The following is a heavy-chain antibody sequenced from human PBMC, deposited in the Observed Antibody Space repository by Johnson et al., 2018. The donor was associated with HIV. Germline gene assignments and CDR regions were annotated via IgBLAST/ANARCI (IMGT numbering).Heavy chain of an antibody. CDR2: IWHDGRDV. D-gene: IGHD1-26*01. CDR1: GFTFSSYG. V-gene: IGHV3-33*01. CDR3: AREGRLGSYLGGVAFDI. Sequence: QVQLVESGGGVVQTGTSLRLSCPASGFTFSSYGIHWVRQAPGTGLEWVAFIWHDGRDVYYADSVKGRFTISRDNFKNTLYLQMDSLRAEDTAVYYCAREGRLGSYLGGVAFDIWGQGTMVTVSS. J-gene: IGHJ3*02.